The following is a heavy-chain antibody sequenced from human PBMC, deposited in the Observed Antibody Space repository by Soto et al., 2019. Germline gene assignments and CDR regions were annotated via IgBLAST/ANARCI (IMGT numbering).Heavy chain of an antibody. Sequence: ASVKVSCKASGYTFTSYAMHWVRQAPGQRLEWMGWINAGNGNTKYSQKIQGRVTITRDTSASTAYMELSSLRSEDTAVYYCARDRGIAARPEYGYWGQGTLVTVSS. J-gene: IGHJ4*02. CDR2: INAGNGNT. V-gene: IGHV1-3*01. CDR3: ARDRGIAARPEYGY. D-gene: IGHD6-6*01. CDR1: GYTFTSYA.